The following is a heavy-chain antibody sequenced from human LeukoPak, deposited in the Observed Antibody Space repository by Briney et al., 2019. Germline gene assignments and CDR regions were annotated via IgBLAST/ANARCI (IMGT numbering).Heavy chain of an antibody. CDR2: IYPGDSDT. V-gene: IGHV5-51*01. J-gene: IGHJ4*02. Sequence: GESLKISCKGSGYSFTSYWIGWVRQMPGKGLEWMGIIYPGDSDTRYSPSFQGQVTFSADKSTSTAYLQWSSLKASDAAMYYCARIRRAAAGTPSDYWGQGTLVTVSS. D-gene: IGHD6-13*01. CDR3: ARIRRAAAGTPSDY. CDR1: GYSFTSYW.